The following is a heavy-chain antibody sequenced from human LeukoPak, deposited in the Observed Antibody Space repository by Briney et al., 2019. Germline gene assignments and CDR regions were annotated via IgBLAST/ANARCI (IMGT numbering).Heavy chain of an antibody. Sequence: GASVKVSCKASGYTFTSYGISWVRQAPGQGLEWMGWISAYNGNTNYAQKLQGRVTMTTDTSTSTAYMELRSLRSDDTAVYYCAGVISSSDPPHFDYWGQGTLVTVSS. D-gene: IGHD6-6*01. CDR2: ISAYNGNT. CDR1: GYTFTSYG. V-gene: IGHV1-18*01. CDR3: AGVISSSDPPHFDY. J-gene: IGHJ4*02.